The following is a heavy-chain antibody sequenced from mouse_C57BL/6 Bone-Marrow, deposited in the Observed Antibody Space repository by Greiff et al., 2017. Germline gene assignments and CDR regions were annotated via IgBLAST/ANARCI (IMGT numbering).Heavy chain of an antibody. V-gene: IGHV1-9*01. CDR1: GYTFTGYW. J-gene: IGHJ2*01. Sequence: VQLQQSGAELMKPGASVKLSCKATGYTFTGYWIEWVKQRPGHGLEWIGEILPGSGSTNYNEKFKSKATLTVDKSSSTAYLQLSSLTSEGSAVYYCARAPYWGQGTTLTVSA. CDR3: ARAPY. CDR2: ILPGSGST.